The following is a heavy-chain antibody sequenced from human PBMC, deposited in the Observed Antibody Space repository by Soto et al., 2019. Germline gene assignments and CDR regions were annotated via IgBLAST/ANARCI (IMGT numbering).Heavy chain of an antibody. Sequence: GPQGRVSGKPPGATFPSYLISWVGQPLDKGLMSMGRIIPVLGIANYAQKFQGRVTITADKSTSTAYMELTSLRSEDTAVYYCATGLAGYCFTTGCHSYFPNWAQGTLVTVSS. CDR3: ATGLAGYCFTTGCHSYFPN. J-gene: IGHJ1*01. CDR1: GATFPSYL. V-gene: IGHV1-69*04. D-gene: IGHD2-2*01. CDR2: IIPVLGIA.